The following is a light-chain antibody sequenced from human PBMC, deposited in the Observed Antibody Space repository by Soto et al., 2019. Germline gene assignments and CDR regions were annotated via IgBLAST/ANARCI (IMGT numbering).Light chain of an antibody. Sequence: EIVLTQSPGTLSLSPGERATLSCRTSQTVASPYLAWYQQRVGQAPGLLMYGTSTRATGVPDRFSGSGSGTDFTLTINRLEPEDSAVYYCQQYDNSVYTFGQGTKLEIK. J-gene: IGKJ2*01. CDR2: GTS. CDR3: QQYDNSVYT. CDR1: QTVASPY. V-gene: IGKV3-20*01.